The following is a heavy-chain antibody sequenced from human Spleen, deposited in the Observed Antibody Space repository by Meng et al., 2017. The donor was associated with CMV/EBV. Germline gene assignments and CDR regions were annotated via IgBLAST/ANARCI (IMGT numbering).Heavy chain of an antibody. CDR3: ARGRWGSEDY. CDR1: GFTVSTNY. Sequence: GGSLRLSCAASGFTVSTNYMDWVRQAPGKGLEWVSVIYSGGTTYYADSVKGRFTISRDNSKNTLYLQMNSLTVEDTAVYYCARGRWGSEDYWGQGTLVTVSS. D-gene: IGHD7-27*01. V-gene: IGHV3-66*02. CDR2: IYSGGTT. J-gene: IGHJ4*02.